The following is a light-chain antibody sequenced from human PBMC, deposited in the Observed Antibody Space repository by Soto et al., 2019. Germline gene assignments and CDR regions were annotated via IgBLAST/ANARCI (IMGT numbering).Light chain of an antibody. Sequence: QSVLTQPPSVSGAPGQRVTISCTGSSSNIGAGYDVNWYQQLPGTAPKLLIYGNSNRPSGVPDRFAGSKSGTSASLAITGLRAEDDADEYCHSYDSSLSGYVVFGGGTKVTVL. CDR2: GNS. CDR1: SSNIGAGYD. J-gene: IGLJ2*01. V-gene: IGLV1-40*01. CDR3: HSYDSSLSGYVV.